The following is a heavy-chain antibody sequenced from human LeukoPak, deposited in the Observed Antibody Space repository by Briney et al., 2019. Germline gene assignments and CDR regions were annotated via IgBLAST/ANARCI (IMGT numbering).Heavy chain of an antibody. D-gene: IGHD6-19*01. CDR3: AKGGSGWLFDN. J-gene: IGHJ4*02. CDR2: ISGSGGTT. Sequence: GGSLRLSCAASGFTSSSYVMSWVRQAPGKGLEWVSGISGSGGTTYHADSVKGRFSISRDNSKNTLFLQMNSLRADDTAVYYCAKGGSGWLFDNWGQGALVTVSS. CDR1: GFTSSSYV. V-gene: IGHV3-23*01.